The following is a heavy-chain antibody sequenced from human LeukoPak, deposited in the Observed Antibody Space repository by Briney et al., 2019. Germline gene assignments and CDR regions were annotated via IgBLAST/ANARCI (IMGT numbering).Heavy chain of an antibody. D-gene: IGHD3-16*02. CDR2: INPSGSST. CDR1: GYTFTAYY. J-gene: IGHJ5*02. CDR3: ARDNSVGDIAWWFDP. Sequence: AASMKVSCKASGYTFTAYYIHWVRQAPGQGLEWLGLINPSGSSTLYAQKFQGRVTMTRDMSTTTDYMELSSLRSEDTAVYYCARDNSVGDIAWWFDPWGQGTLVTVSS. V-gene: IGHV1-46*01.